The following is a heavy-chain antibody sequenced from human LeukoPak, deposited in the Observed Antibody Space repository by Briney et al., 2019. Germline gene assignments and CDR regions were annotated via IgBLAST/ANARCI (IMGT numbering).Heavy chain of an antibody. Sequence: GWSVRLSCAASGFSFSSYSMNWLRLAPGKGREWVAAISSSSSYISYADAVKGRFTISRDNAKNSLYLQMNSPRAENTAVYYCAREGGSYSDFDYWAREPWSPSPQ. J-gene: IGHJ4*02. D-gene: IGHD1-26*01. V-gene: IGHV3-21*01. CDR3: AREGGSYSDFDY. CDR1: GFSFSSYS. CDR2: ISSSSSYI.